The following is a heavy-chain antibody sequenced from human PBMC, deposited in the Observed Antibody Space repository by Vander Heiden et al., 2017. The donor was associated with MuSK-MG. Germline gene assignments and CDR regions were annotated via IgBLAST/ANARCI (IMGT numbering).Heavy chain of an antibody. D-gene: IGHD2-15*01. CDR1: GGPISSYY. J-gene: IGHJ3*02. Sequence: VQLQESGPGPVKPSETLSLTCTVSGGPISSYYWSWIRQPPGKRLEWIGYIYYSGSTNYNPSLKSRVTISVDTSKNQFSLKLSSVTAADTAVYYCASTATTNSDAFDIWGQGTMVTVSS. CDR2: IYYSGST. CDR3: ASTATTNSDAFDI. V-gene: IGHV4-59*08.